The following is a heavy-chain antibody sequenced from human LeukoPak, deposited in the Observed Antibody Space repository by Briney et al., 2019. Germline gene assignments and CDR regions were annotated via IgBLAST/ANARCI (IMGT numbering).Heavy chain of an antibody. CDR2: IKPDGSEK. CDR3: AGYGHDGGLDY. J-gene: IGHJ4*02. CDR1: GFTFRSYW. V-gene: IGHV3-7*04. D-gene: IGHD3-16*01. Sequence: QPGGSLRLSCAASGFTFRSYWMSWVRQAPGKGLEWVANIKPDGSEKYYVDSVRGRFTISRDNAKNSLSLQMNSLRAEDTAVYYCAGYGHDGGLDYWGQGTLVTASS.